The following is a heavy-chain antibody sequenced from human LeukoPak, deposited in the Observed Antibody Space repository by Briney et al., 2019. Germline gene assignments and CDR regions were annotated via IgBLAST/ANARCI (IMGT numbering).Heavy chain of an antibody. CDR1: GGSISTYS. CDR3: ARDASSWHYFDS. D-gene: IGHD6-13*01. V-gene: IGHV4-59*01. J-gene: IGHJ4*02. Sequence: SETLSLTCTVSGGSISTYSWSWIRQPPGKGLEWIGYIYYSRSINYNPSLKSRVAISVDMSKSQISLKLSSVTAADTAVYYCARDASSWHYFDSWGQGTLVTVSS. CDR2: IYYSRSI.